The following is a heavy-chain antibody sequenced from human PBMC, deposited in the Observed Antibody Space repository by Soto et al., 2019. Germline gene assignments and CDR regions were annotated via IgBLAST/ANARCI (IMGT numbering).Heavy chain of an antibody. Sequence: QVQLVESGGGVVQPGRSLRLSCAASGFTFSSYGMHWVRQAPGKGLEWVAVIWYDGSNKYYADSVKGRFTISRDNSKNTLYLQMNSLRAEDTAVYYCARDGRDTDFWSGYFDYWGQGTLVTVSS. CDR3: ARDGRDTDFWSGYFDY. V-gene: IGHV3-33*01. CDR2: IWYDGSNK. CDR1: GFTFSSYG. J-gene: IGHJ4*02. D-gene: IGHD3-3*01.